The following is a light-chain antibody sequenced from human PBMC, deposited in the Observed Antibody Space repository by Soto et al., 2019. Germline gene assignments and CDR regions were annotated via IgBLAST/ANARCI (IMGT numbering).Light chain of an antibody. J-gene: IGKJ4*01. Sequence: DIQMTQSPSTLSASVGDRVTITCRASQSISTWLAWYQQEPGKAPKLLIHKASSLQSGVPSRFSGSGSGTDFTLTISSLHPDDFATYYCQQSYNIQALTFGGGTKVEIK. CDR1: QSISTW. V-gene: IGKV1-5*03. CDR2: KAS. CDR3: QQSYNIQALT.